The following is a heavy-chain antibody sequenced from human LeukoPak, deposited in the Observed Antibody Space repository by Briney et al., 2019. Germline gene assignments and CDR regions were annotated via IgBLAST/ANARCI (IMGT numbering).Heavy chain of an antibody. J-gene: IGHJ6*03. CDR2: INKDGNRK. D-gene: IGHD2-2*01. Sequence: PGGSLRLSCEASGFSLRSYWMHWVRQAPGKGLLWVSRINKDGNRKDYADSVKGRFSISRDDAKNTLYLQMNSMRAEDTAMYYCVREVEEVPGAMGVYYYYYMDVWGKGTTITVSS. CDR3: VREVEEVPGAMGVYYYYYMDV. V-gene: IGHV3-74*01. CDR1: GFSLRSYW.